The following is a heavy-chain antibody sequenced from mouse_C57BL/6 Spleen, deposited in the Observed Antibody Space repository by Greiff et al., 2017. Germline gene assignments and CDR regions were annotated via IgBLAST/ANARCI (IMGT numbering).Heavy chain of an antibody. CDR2: IAPSDSYT. D-gene: IGHD1-1*02. CDR3: ARGGYGPFAY. V-gene: IGHV1-69*01. Sequence: QVQLQQPGAELVMPGASVKLSCKASGYTFTSYWMHWVKQRPGQGLEWIGEIAPSDSYTNYNQKFKGKSTFTVDKSSSTAYMQLSSLTSEDSAVYYCARGGYGPFAYWGQGTLVTVSA. CDR1: GYTFTSYW. J-gene: IGHJ3*01.